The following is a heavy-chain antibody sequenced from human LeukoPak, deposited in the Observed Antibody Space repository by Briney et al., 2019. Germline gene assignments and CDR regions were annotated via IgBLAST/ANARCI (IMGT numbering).Heavy chain of an antibody. CDR1: GLTFSSFE. CDR3: VRSDRETFAFDI. CDR2: IQITGTPI. J-gene: IGHJ3*02. Sequence: KLSSASSGLTFSSFEMNWVRQAQGKGLEWVSYIQITGTPIHYADSVKGRFTISRDNAEKSLYLQLNNLRLEDTAVYYCVRSDRETFAFDIWGQGAMVNVSS. V-gene: IGHV3-48*03. D-gene: IGHD2/OR15-2a*01.